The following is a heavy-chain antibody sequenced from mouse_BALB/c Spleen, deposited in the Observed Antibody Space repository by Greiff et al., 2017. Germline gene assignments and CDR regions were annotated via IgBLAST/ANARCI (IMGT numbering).Heavy chain of an antibody. J-gene: IGHJ4*01. D-gene: IGHD3-1*01. Sequence: QVQLQQSGPELVRPGVSVKISCKGSSYTFTDYAMHWVKQSHAKSLEWIGVISTYYGNTNYNQKFKGKATMTVDKSSSTAYMELARLTSEDSAVYYCARQLGRGVYAMDYWGQGTSVTVSS. V-gene: IGHV1-67*01. CDR1: SYTFTDYA. CDR3: ARQLGRGVYAMDY. CDR2: ISTYYGNT.